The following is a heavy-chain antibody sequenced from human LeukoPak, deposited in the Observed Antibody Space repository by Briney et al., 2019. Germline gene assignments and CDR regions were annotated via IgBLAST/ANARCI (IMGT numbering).Heavy chain of an antibody. V-gene: IGHV4-59*01. CDR2: IYYSGST. CDR1: GGSISSYY. J-gene: IGHJ3*02. D-gene: IGHD3-10*01. Sequence: SETLSLTCTVSGGSISSYYWSWIRQPPGKGLEWIGYIYYSGSTNYNPSLKSRVTISVDTPKNQFSLKLSSVTAADTAVYYCARVLRTMVRGGAFDIWGQGTMVTVSS. CDR3: ARVLRTMVRGGAFDI.